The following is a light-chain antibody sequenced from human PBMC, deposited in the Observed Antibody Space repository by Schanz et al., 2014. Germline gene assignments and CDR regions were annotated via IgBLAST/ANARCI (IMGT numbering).Light chain of an antibody. V-gene: IGKV3-11*01. CDR2: DAS. J-gene: IGKJ5*01. Sequence: ETVMTQSPVTLSLSPGERATLSCRASQAVGTYLAWYQQKPGQAPRLLIYDASKRATGIPARFSGSGSGTDFSLTISSLEPEDFAVYYCQQYGSSPTFGQGTRLEIK. CDR3: QQYGSSPT. CDR1: QAVGTY.